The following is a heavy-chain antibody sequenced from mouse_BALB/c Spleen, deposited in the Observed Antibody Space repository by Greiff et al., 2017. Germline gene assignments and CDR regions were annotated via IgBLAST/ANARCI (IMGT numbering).Heavy chain of an antibody. V-gene: IGHV1S137*01. Sequence: QVQLQQSGAELVRPGVSVKISCKGSGYTFTDYAMHWVKQSHAKSLEWIGVISTYYGDASYNQKFKGKATMTVDKSSSTAYMELARLTSEDSAIYYCARNRRHYAMDYWGQGTSVTVSS. J-gene: IGHJ4*01. CDR1: GYTFTDYA. CDR2: ISTYYGDA. CDR3: ARNRRHYAMDY.